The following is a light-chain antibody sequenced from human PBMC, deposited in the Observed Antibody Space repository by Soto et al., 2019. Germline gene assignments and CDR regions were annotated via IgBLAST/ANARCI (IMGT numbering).Light chain of an antibody. CDR2: DVS. J-gene: IGLJ1*01. CDR3: SSYATSILEV. Sequence: QSALTQPASVSGSPGQSITISCTGTSSDVGGYNFVSWYQQHPGKAPKLMIYDVSKRPSGVSDRFSGSKSGNTASLTIFGLQAEDEADYYCSSYATSILEVFGTGTKLTVL. V-gene: IGLV2-14*03. CDR1: SSDVGGYNF.